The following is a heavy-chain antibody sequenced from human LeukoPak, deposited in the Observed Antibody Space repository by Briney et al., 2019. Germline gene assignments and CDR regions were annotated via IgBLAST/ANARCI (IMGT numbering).Heavy chain of an antibody. V-gene: IGHV3-9*01. Sequence: PGGSLRLSCAASGFTFDDYAMHWVRQAPGKGLEWVSGISWNSGSIGYADSVKGRFTISRDNSKNTLYLQMNSLRAEDTAVYYCAKTLYSGSYFNLDYWGQGTLVTVSS. CDR3: AKTLYSGSYFNLDY. D-gene: IGHD1-26*01. J-gene: IGHJ4*02. CDR1: GFTFDDYA. CDR2: ISWNSGSI.